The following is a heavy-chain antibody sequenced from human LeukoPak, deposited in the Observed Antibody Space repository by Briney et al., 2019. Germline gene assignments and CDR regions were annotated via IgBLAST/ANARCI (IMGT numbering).Heavy chain of an antibody. CDR1: GFTFSDHY. V-gene: IGHV3-72*01. CDR2: SRSKAQSYST. J-gene: IGHJ3*02. Sequence: PGGSLRLSCAVSGFTFSDHYMDWVRQAPGKGLKWVARSRSKAQSYSTEYAASVKGRFTISRDDSKDLLYLQMNSLKTEDTAVYYCAREGRDAYNYAFDTWGQGTMVTVSS. D-gene: IGHD5-24*01. CDR3: AREGRDAYNYAFDT.